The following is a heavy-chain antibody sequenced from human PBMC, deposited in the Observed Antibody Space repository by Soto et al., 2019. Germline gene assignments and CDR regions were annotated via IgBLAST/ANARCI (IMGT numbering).Heavy chain of an antibody. V-gene: IGHV4-39*01. Sequence: QLQLQESGPGLVKPSETLSLTCTVSGDSMTSSSYYWGWIRQPPGKGLEGIGSIYYSERTSYNSGSTYDSPSLKSRVTISGDTSKSQFSLKLSSVTAADTAVYYCARHTRNQFDPWGQGTLVTVSS. CDR3: ARHTRNQFDP. CDR1: GDSMTSSSYY. J-gene: IGHJ5*02. CDR2: IYYSERTSYNSGST.